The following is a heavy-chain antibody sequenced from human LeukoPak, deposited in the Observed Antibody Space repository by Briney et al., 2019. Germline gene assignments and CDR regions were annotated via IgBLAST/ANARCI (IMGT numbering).Heavy chain of an antibody. V-gene: IGHV3-30*02. J-gene: IGHJ4*02. CDR3: AKDYSNYEYYFDY. CDR2: IRYDGSNK. Sequence: GSLRLSCAASGFTFSSYGMHWVRQAPGKGLEWVAFIRYDGSNKYYADSVKGRFTISRDNSKNTLYLQMNSLRAEDTAVYYCAKDYSNYEYYFDYWGQGTLVTVSS. CDR1: GFTFSSYG. D-gene: IGHD4-11*01.